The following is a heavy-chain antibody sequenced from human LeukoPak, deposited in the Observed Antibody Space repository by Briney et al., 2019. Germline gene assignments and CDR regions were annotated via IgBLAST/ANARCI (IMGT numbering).Heavy chain of an antibody. CDR2: IYSGGST. D-gene: IGHD3-3*01. Sequence: GGSLRLSCAASGFTVSSNYMSWVRQAPGRGLEWVSVIYSGGSTYYADSVKGRFTISRDNSKNTLYLQMNSLRAEDTAVYYYARDFVFDYWGQGTLVTVSS. CDR3: ARDFVFDY. CDR1: GFTVSSNY. V-gene: IGHV3-66*02. J-gene: IGHJ4*02.